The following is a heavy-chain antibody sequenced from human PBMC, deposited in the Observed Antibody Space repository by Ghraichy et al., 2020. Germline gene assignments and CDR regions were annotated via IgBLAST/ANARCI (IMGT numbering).Heavy chain of an antibody. Sequence: GGSLRLSCAASGFTFDDYAMHWVRQVPGKGLEWVSSISWNGGSIAYADSVKGRFTISRDNAKNSLYLQMNNLRAEDTALYYCAKGLRITIFGGVEYWGQGTLVSVSS. CDR2: ISWNGGSI. CDR3: AKGLRITIFGGVEY. J-gene: IGHJ4*02. V-gene: IGHV3-9*01. D-gene: IGHD3-3*01. CDR1: GFTFDDYA.